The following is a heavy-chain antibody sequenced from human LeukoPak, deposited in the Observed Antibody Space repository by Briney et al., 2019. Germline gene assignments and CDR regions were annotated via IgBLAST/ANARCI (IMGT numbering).Heavy chain of an antibody. CDR1: GDSITSGDSY. D-gene: IGHD5-12*01. CDR3: AREYSH. J-gene: IGHJ4*02. V-gene: IGHV4-61*02. Sequence: PSQTLSLTCSVSGDSITSGDSYWTWIRRPAGRGLEWIGLIYTSGSTKYNPSLKSRITMSLDTSKNQISLQLNSVTAADTAVYYCAREYSHWGQGTLVTVSS. CDR2: IYTSGST.